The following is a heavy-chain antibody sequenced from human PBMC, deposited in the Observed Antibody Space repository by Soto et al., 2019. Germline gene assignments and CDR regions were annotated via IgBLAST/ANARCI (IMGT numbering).Heavy chain of an antibody. J-gene: IGHJ5*02. CDR3: ARDGSGSYYNNWFDP. Sequence: SETLSLTCAVSGGSISSGGYSWSWIRQPPGKGLEWIGYIYHSGSTYYNQSLKSRVTISVDRSKNQFSLKLSSVTAADTSVYYCARDGSGSYYNNWFDPWGQGTLVTVSS. D-gene: IGHD3-10*01. CDR1: GGSISSGGYS. V-gene: IGHV4-30-2*01. CDR2: IYHSGST.